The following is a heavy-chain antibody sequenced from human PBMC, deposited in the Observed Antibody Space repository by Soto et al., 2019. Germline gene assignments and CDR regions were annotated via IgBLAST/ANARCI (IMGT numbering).Heavy chain of an antibody. CDR2: INAGNGNT. V-gene: IGHV1-3*01. J-gene: IGHJ6*02. CDR1: GYIFTNYA. CDR3: ARDIVVVPAAFDGLDV. D-gene: IGHD2-2*01. Sequence: GASVKVSCKASGYIFTNYAMHWVRQAPGQRLEWMGWINAGNGNTKYSQKFQGRVTITRDTSARTAYMELSSLRSEDAAFYYCARDIVVVPAAFDGLDVWGQGTTVTVSS.